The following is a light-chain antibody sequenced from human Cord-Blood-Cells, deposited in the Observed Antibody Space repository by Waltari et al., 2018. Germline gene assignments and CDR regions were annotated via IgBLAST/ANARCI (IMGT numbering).Light chain of an antibody. CDR2: DVS. J-gene: IGLJ3*02. V-gene: IGLV2-11*01. CDR1: SSDVGGYNY. Sequence: QSALTQPRSVSGSPGQSVTISCTGTSSDVGGYNYVSWYQQHPGKAPKLMIYDVSKRPSGVPDPFSGSKSGNKASRTSSGLQAEDEADYYGCSYAGSYTWVFGGGTKLTVL. CDR3: CSYAGSYTWV.